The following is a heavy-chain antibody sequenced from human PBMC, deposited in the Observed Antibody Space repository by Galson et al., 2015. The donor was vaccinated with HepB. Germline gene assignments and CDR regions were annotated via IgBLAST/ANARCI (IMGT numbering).Heavy chain of an antibody. CDR2: ISSSSSYI. Sequence: SLRLSCAASGFTFSSYSMNWVRQAPGKGLEWVSSISSSSSYIYYADSVKGRFTISRDNAKNSLYLQMNSLRAEDTAVYYCARDPNLSPNPDYFDYWGQGTLVTVSS. CDR3: ARDPNLSPNPDYFDY. V-gene: IGHV3-21*01. CDR1: GFTFSSYS. J-gene: IGHJ4*02. D-gene: IGHD1-14*01.